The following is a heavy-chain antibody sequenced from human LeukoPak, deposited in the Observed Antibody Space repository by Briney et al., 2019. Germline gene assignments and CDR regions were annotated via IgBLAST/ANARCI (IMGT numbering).Heavy chain of an antibody. V-gene: IGHV3-15*01. CDR3: TAGVGATAQDY. CDR1: GFTFSNAW. J-gene: IGHJ4*02. D-gene: IGHD1-26*01. Sequence: PGGSQRLSCAASGFTFSNAWMSWVRPAPGKGLEWVGQIKTKTQGEATDYAAPVKGRFTISRDDSTNTLFLQMSSLKTEDTAVYYCTAGVGATAQDYWGQGTLVTVSS. CDR2: IKTKTQGEAT.